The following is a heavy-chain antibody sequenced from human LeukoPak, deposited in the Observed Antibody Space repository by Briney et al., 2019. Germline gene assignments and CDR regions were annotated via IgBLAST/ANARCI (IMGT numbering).Heavy chain of an antibody. Sequence: PGGSLRLSCAASGFTFSSYWMHWVRHAPGKGLVWVSRINSDGSSASYADSVKGRFTISRDNAKNTLYLQMNSLRAEDTAVYYCARGQYYYDSSGEDYWGQGTLVTVSS. CDR3: ARGQYYYDSSGEDY. D-gene: IGHD3-22*01. V-gene: IGHV3-74*01. CDR1: GFTFSSYW. CDR2: INSDGSSA. J-gene: IGHJ4*02.